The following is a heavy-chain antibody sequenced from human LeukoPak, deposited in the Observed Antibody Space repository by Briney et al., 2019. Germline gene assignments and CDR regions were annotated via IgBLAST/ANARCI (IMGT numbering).Heavy chain of an antibody. D-gene: IGHD6-13*01. V-gene: IGHV4-59*01. CDR3: ARELSSSWFDP. J-gene: IGHJ5*02. Sequence: SETLSLTCTVSGGSISSYYWRWIRQPPGKGLEWIGYIYYSGSTNYNPSLKSRVTISVDTSKNQFSLKLSSVTAADTAVYYCARELSSSWFDPWGQGTLVTVSS. CDR2: IYYSGST. CDR1: GGSISSYY.